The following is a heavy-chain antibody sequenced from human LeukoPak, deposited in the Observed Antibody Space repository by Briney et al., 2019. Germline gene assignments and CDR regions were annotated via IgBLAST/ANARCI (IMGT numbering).Heavy chain of an antibody. CDR2: IYPPTGGT. D-gene: IGHD3-16*01. V-gene: IGHV1-2*04. CDR1: GYTFTAYH. Sequence: ASVKVSCKTSGYTFTAYHMHWVRQAPGQGLEFMGWIYPPTGGTILAEKFQGWVTMTRDTSIATAYMELSGLNFDDTAVYYCVRENWYYDHWGQGTLVTVSS. J-gene: IGHJ4*02. CDR3: VRENWYYDH.